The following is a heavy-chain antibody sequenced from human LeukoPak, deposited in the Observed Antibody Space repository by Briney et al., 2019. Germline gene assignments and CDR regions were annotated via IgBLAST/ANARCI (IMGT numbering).Heavy chain of an antibody. J-gene: IGHJ4*02. Sequence: GGSLRLSCAASGFTFSTYWMTWVRQAPGKGLEWIANIKPDGSEKYYVDSVKGRFTISRDNAKNSLYLQLNSLRAEDTAMYYCARDNYGDYFFDFWGQGTLVTVSS. CDR2: IKPDGSEK. D-gene: IGHD4-17*01. V-gene: IGHV3-7*01. CDR1: GFTFSTYW. CDR3: ARDNYGDYFFDF.